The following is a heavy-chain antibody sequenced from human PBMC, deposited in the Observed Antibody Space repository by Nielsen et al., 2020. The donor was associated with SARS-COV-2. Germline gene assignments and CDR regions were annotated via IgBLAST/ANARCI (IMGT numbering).Heavy chain of an antibody. D-gene: IGHD3-3*01. CDR1: GFTFSSYS. Sequence: GESLKISCAASGFTFSSYSMNWVRQAPGKGLEWVSYISSSSSTIYYADSVKGRFTISRDNAKNTLYLQMNSLRAEDTAVYYCAREYHDFWRTVITYYYYYGMDVWGQGTTVTVSS. V-gene: IGHV3-48*04. J-gene: IGHJ6*02. CDR3: AREYHDFWRTVITYYYYYGMDV. CDR2: ISSSSSTI.